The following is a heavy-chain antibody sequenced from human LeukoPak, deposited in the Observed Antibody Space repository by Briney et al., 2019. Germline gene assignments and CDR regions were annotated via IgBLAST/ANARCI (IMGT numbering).Heavy chain of an antibody. Sequence: GGSLRLSCAASGFTFSSYWMSWVRQAPGKGLEWVANIKQDGSEKYYVDSVKGRFTISRDNAKNSLYLQMNSLRAEDTAVYYCARVTVQWLGPKDAFDIWGQGTMVTVSS. CDR1: GFTFSSYW. V-gene: IGHV3-7*01. D-gene: IGHD6-19*01. CDR2: IKQDGSEK. J-gene: IGHJ3*02. CDR3: ARVTVQWLGPKDAFDI.